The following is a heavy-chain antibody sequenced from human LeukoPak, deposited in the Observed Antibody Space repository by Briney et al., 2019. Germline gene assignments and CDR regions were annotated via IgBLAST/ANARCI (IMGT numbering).Heavy chain of an antibody. CDR1: GYTFSHYS. J-gene: IGHJ3*02. D-gene: IGHD3-16*02. V-gene: IGHV3-21*01. CDR2: ISSISDYI. Sequence: GGSLRLSCAASGYTFSHYSVNWVRQAPGKGLEWVSSISSISDYIYYADSVKGRFTISRDNTKSSLYLQMNSLRAEDTAVYYCVSGNDPDSTWENYRLDAFDIWGQGTTVIVSS. CDR3: VSGNDPDSTWENYRLDAFDI.